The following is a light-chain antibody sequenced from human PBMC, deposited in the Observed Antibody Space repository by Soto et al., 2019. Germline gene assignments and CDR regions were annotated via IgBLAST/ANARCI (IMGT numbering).Light chain of an antibody. V-gene: IGLV1-44*01. CDR2: RNN. J-gene: IGLJ1*01. CDR1: SSNIGSNT. CDR3: AAWDGSLKGYV. Sequence: QSVLTQPPSTSGTPGQRVTISCSGSSSNIGSNTVNWYQQLPGTAPKLLIYRNNQRPSGVPDRFSGSKSGTSASLAISGLQSEGEADYYCAAWDGSLKGYVFATGTKLTVL.